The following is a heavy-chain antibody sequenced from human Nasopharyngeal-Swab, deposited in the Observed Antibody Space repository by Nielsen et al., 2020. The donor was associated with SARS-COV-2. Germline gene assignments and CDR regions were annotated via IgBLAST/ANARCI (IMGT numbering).Heavy chain of an antibody. D-gene: IGHD3-22*01. CDR3: ASPPLDSSGYYYGFHY. CDR2: ISYDGSNK. CDR1: GFTFSNSV. J-gene: IGHJ4*02. Sequence: LKISCASSGFTFSNSVMHWVRQAPGKGLEWVAVISYDGSNKYFADSVKGRFTISRENSKNTLYLQMNSLRAEDTEVYYCASPPLDSSGYYYGFHYWGRGTLVTVSS. V-gene: IGHV3-30-3*01.